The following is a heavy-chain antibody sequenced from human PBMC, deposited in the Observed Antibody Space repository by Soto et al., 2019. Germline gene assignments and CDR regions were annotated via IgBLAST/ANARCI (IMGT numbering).Heavy chain of an antibody. D-gene: IGHD4-17*01. J-gene: IGHJ6*02. Sequence: SETLSLTCAVSGGSISSSNWWSWVRQPPGKGLEGIGEIYHSGSTNYNPTLKSRVTISVDKSKNQFSLKLSSVTAADTAVYYFVSYYGDYDEYYYYGMDVWGQGTTVTVSS. CDR3: VSYYGDYDEYYYYGMDV. V-gene: IGHV4-4*02. CDR2: IYHSGST. CDR1: GGSISSSNW.